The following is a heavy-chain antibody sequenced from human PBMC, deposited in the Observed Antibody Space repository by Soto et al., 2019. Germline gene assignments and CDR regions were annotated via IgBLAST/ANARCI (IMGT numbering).Heavy chain of an antibody. CDR2: ITGYNGNT. D-gene: IGHD2-2*02. Sequence: QVQLVQSGAEVKKPGASVKVSCRASGYSFTLYGISWVRQAPGQGLEWMGWITGYNGNTKYAQKLQGRVTLTTDTSTNTDYMELRSLRSDDTAVYYCARGGQYRYFDYWGQGTLVTVSS. CDR3: ARGGQYRYFDY. J-gene: IGHJ4*02. V-gene: IGHV1-18*01. CDR1: GYSFTLYG.